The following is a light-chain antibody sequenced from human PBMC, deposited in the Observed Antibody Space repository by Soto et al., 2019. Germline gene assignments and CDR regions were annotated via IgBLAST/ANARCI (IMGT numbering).Light chain of an antibody. V-gene: IGLV2-14*01. Sequence: HSALTQPASVFGSPGHWFTISCTGTSSDVGGYKFVSWYQQHPGKAPKLIIYEVSNRPSGVSNRFSGYKSGNTASLTISGLQAEDEADYYCSSYTTDNTYVFGTGTKVTVX. CDR2: EVS. CDR1: SSDVGGYKF. CDR3: SSYTTDNTYV. J-gene: IGLJ1*01.